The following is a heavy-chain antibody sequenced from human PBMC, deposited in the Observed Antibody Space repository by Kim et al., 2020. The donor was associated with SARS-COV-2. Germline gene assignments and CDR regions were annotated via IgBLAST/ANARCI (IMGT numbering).Heavy chain of an antibody. Sequence: FQGRVTITADGSTSTAYMELSSLRSEDTAVYYCARDLRGAVAGKDNWFDPWGQGTLVTVSS. J-gene: IGHJ5*02. V-gene: IGHV1-69*01. CDR3: ARDLRGAVAGKDNWFDP. D-gene: IGHD6-19*01.